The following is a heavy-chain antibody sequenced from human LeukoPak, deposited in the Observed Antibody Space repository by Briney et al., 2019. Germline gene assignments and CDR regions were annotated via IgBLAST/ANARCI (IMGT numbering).Heavy chain of an antibody. CDR1: GGTFSSYA. J-gene: IGHJ4*02. CDR3: ARDSSYYGSGSQPQYYFDY. Sequence: GASVKVSCKASGGTFSSYAISWVRQAPGQGLEWMGGIIPIFGTANYAQKFQGRVTITADGSTSTAYMELSSLRSEDTAVYYCARDSSYYGSGSQPQYYFDYWGQGTLVTVSS. V-gene: IGHV1-69*13. CDR2: IIPIFGTA. D-gene: IGHD3-10*01.